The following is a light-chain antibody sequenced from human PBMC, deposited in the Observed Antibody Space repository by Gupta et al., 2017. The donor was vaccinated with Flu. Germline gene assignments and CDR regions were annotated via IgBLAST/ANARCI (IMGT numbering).Light chain of an antibody. Sequence: EIVLTQSPATLSLSPGESATLSCRASRSVSSDLAWYQQKPGQAPRLLIYDASNRATGIPARFSGRGSGTDFTLTISSLEPEDFAVYYCQQRSNWTFGQGTKVEIK. J-gene: IGKJ1*01. CDR3: QQRSNWT. CDR2: DAS. V-gene: IGKV3-11*01. CDR1: RSVSSD.